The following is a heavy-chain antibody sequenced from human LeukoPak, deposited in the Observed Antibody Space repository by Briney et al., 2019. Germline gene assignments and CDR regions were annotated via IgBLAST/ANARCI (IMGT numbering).Heavy chain of an antibody. CDR2: ISYDGSNK. D-gene: IGHD3-22*01. J-gene: IGHJ4*02. CDR1: GFTFSSYA. Sequence: PGRSLTLSCAASGFTFSSYAMHWVRQAPGKGLEWVAIISYDGSNKYYADSVKCRFTISRDNSKNTLYLQMNSLRAEDTAVYYCAKHPDYYDSSGYGADYWGQGTLVTVSS. CDR3: AKHPDYYDSSGYGADY. V-gene: IGHV3-30*04.